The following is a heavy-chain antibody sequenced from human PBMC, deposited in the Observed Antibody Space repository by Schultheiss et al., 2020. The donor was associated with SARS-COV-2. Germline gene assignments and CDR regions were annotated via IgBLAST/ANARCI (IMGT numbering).Heavy chain of an antibody. D-gene: IGHD2-2*01. J-gene: IGHJ5*02. V-gene: IGHV4-59*01. CDR1: GGSMNDYY. CDR2: IDYSGST. CDR3: ASSPLVVPAANWFDP. Sequence: SETLSLTCSVSGGSMNDYYWTWIRQPPGKGLEWIGYIDYSGSTYYSPSLKSRLTMSVDTSKNQFSLKLSSVTAADTAVYYCASSPLVVPAANWFDPWGQGTLVTVSS.